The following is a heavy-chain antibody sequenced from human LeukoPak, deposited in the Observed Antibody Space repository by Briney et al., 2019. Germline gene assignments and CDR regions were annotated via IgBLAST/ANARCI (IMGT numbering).Heavy chain of an antibody. CDR2: IASTSSAI. Sequence: GGSLRLSCAASGFPFSSCSMSWVRQAPGEGLEWVSYIASTSSAIYYADCVEGRFTISRDNAKNSLYLQMNSLRAEDTAVYYCAAKKGVVAVAGTFDYWGQGTLVTVSS. CDR3: AAKKGVVAVAGTFDY. CDR1: GFPFSSCS. D-gene: IGHD6-19*01. V-gene: IGHV3-48*01. J-gene: IGHJ4*02.